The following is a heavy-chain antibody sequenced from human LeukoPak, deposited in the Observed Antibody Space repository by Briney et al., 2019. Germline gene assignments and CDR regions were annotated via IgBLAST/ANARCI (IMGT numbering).Heavy chain of an antibody. CDR3: ARDVILWFGEPTPRD. V-gene: IGHV3-11*01. J-gene: IGHJ4*02. CDR1: GFTFSDYY. CDR2: ISSSGSTI. D-gene: IGHD3-10*01. Sequence: GSLRLSCAASGFTFSDYYMSWIRQAPGKGLEWVSYISSSGSTIYCADSVKGRFTISRDNAKNSLYLQMNSLRAEDTAVYYCARDVILWFGEPTPRDWGQGTLVTVSS.